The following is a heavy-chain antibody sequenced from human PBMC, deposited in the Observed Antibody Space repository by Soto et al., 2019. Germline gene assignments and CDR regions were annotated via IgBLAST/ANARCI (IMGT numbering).Heavy chain of an antibody. CDR1: GYTFTKYA. CDR3: ARDCSGGPPGYFDN. V-gene: IGHV1-3*01. J-gene: IGHJ4*02. D-gene: IGHD2-15*01. CDR2: ISAGDGKT. Sequence: QVQLVQSGAEVKKPVASVKVSCKASGYTFTKYAIHWVRQAPGQRLEWMGWISAGDGKTRYSQKFQDRVTITRDTSASTAYMKLSSLRSEDTAVYYCARDCSGGPPGYFDNWGQGTLVTVSS.